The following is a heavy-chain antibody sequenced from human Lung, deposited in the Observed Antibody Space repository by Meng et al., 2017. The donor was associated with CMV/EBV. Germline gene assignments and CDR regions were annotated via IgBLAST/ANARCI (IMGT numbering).Heavy chain of an antibody. J-gene: IGHJ4*02. CDR1: GVSISSNSR. D-gene: IGHD1-26*01. CDR3: ARGKQDAWELLAY. V-gene: IGHV4-4*02. Sequence: VQLQESGPGLVKPSGTLSLTCGVSGVSISSNSRWTWVRQPPGKGLEWIGDIDDSGSTNYNPSLNSRISISLDKSKNHFSLKVNSVTAADTAVYYCARGKQDAWELLAYWGQGALVTVSS. CDR2: IDDSGST.